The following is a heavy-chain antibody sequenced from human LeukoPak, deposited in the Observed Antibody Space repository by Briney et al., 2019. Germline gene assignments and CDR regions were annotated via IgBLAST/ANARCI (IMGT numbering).Heavy chain of an antibody. D-gene: IGHD6-13*01. J-gene: IGHJ4*02. CDR3: ASVGPIAAAGPLIFDY. CDR1: GGSISSSNW. Sequence: SGTLSLTCAVSGGSISSSNWWSWVRQPPGKGLEWIGEIYHSGSTNYNPSLKSRVTISVDKSKNQFSLKLSSVTAADTAVYYCASVGPIAAAGPLIFDYWGQGTLVTVSS. V-gene: IGHV4-4*02. CDR2: IYHSGST.